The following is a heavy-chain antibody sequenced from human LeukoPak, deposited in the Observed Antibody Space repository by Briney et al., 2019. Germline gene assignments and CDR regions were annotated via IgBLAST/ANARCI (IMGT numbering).Heavy chain of an antibody. J-gene: IGHJ6*03. D-gene: IGHD2-2*02. CDR2: IYYSGST. V-gene: IGHV4-59*01. CDR3: ARSRPVCTSTSCYTYYYYMDV. CDR1: GGSISSYY. Sequence: SETLSLTCTVSGGSISSYYWSWIRQPPGKGLEWIGYIYYSGSTNYNPSLKSRVTISVDTSKNQFSLKLSSVTAADTAVYYCARSRPVCTSTSCYTYYYYMDVWGKWATVTVSS.